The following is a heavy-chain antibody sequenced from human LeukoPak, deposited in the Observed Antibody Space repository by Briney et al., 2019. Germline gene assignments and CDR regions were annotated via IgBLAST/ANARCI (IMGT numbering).Heavy chain of an antibody. CDR2: MNPNSGNT. J-gene: IGHJ5*02. Sequence: ASVKVSCKASGYTFTSYDINWVRQATGQGLEWMGWMNPNSGNTGYAQEFQGRVTITRNTSISTAYMELSSLRSEDTAVYYCARGGEQLDPNWFDPWGQGTLVTVSS. V-gene: IGHV1-8*03. CDR1: GYTFTSYD. CDR3: ARGGEQLDPNWFDP. D-gene: IGHD6-13*01.